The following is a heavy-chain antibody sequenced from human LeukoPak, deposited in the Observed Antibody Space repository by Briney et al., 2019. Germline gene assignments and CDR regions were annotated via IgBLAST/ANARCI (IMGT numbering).Heavy chain of an antibody. V-gene: IGHV3-23*01. J-gene: IGHJ4*02. Sequence: GGSLRLSCAASGFTFSNYAMAWVRQAPGKGLEWVSGLSGSGGNTFYAVSVKGRFTISRDSPKNTLYLQMNSLRAEDTAVYYCATEKGDSPDYWGQGTLVTVSS. CDR2: LSGSGGNT. CDR3: ATEKGDSPDY. D-gene: IGHD3-16*01. CDR1: GFTFSNYA.